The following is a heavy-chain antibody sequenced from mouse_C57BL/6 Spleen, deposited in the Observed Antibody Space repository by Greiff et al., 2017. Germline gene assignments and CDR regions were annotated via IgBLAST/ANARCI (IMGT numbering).Heavy chain of an antibody. D-gene: IGHD2-5*01. V-gene: IGHV1-55*01. Sequence: QVQLQQPGAELVKPGASVKMSCKASGYTFTSYWITWVKQRPGQGLEWIGDIYPGSGSTNYNEKFKSKATLTVDTSSSTAYMQLSSLTSEDSAVYYCARGDYSNYSFAYWGQGTLVTVSA. J-gene: IGHJ3*01. CDR1: GYTFTSYW. CDR3: ARGDYSNYSFAY. CDR2: IYPGSGST.